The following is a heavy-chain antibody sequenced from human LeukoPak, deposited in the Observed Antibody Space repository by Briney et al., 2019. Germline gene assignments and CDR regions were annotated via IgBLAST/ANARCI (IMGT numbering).Heavy chain of an antibody. CDR3: AREKVWFGGGFFDP. CDR2: IYSGGST. D-gene: IGHD3-10*01. V-gene: IGHV3-53*01. CDR1: GFTVSSNY. Sequence: PGGSLRLSCAASGFTVSSNYMSWVRQAPGKGLEWVSAIYSGGSTYYADSVKGRFTISRDNSKNTLYLQMNSLRAEDTAVYYCAREKVWFGGGFFDPWGQGTLVTVSS. J-gene: IGHJ5*02.